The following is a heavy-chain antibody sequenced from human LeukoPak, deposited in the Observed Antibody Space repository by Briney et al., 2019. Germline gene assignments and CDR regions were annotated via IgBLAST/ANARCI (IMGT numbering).Heavy chain of an antibody. D-gene: IGHD2-8*01. Sequence: ASVKVSCMASGYTFTGYYMHWVRQAPGQGLEWMGWINPNSGGTNYAQKFQGRVTMTRDTSISTAYMELSRLRSDDTAVYYCARDKLGYCTNGVCYTLDYWGQGTLVTVSS. CDR1: GYTFTGYY. CDR2: INPNSGGT. CDR3: ARDKLGYCTNGVCYTLDY. V-gene: IGHV1-2*02. J-gene: IGHJ4*02.